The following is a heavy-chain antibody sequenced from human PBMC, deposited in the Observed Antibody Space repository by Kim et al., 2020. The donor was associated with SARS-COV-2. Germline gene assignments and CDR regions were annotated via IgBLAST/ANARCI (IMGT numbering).Heavy chain of an antibody. CDR1: GFTFDDYA. V-gene: IGHV3-9*03. CDR3: ATSEGADILTGYIDYGMDV. D-gene: IGHD3-9*01. CDR2: ISWNSGSI. Sequence: GGSLRLSCAASGFTFDDYAMHWVRQAPGKGLEWVSGISWNSGSIGYADSVKGRFTISRDNAKNSLYLQMNSLRAEDMALYYCATSEGADILTGYIDYGMDVWGQGTTVTVSS. J-gene: IGHJ6*02.